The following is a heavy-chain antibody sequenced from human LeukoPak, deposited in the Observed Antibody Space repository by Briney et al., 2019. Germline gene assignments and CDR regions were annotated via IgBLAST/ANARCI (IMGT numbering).Heavy chain of an antibody. V-gene: IGHV4-59*01. Sequence: SETLSLTCTVSGGSISSYYWSWIRQPPGKGLEWIGYIYYSGSTNYNPSLKGRVTISVDTSKNQFSLKLSSVTAADTAVYYCARFDTAMDPNGWFDPWGQGTLVTVSS. CDR1: GGSISSYY. CDR2: IYYSGST. D-gene: IGHD5-18*01. J-gene: IGHJ5*02. CDR3: ARFDTAMDPNGWFDP.